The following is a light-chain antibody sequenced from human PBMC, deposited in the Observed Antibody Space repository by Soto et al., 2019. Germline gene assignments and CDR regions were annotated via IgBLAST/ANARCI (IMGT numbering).Light chain of an antibody. J-gene: IGLJ3*02. V-gene: IGLV1-44*01. CDR2: NNN. Sequence: QSVLTQPPSASGTPGQRVTIACSGSSSNIGSTTVKWYQQLPGTAPKLLIYNNNQRSSGVPDRFSGSKSGTSASLAISGLQSEDEADYYCAAWDDSLNGVVFGGGIKLTVL. CDR3: AAWDDSLNGVV. CDR1: SSNIGSTT.